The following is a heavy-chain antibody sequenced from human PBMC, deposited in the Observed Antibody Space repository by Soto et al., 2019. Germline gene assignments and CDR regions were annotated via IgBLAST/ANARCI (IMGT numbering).Heavy chain of an antibody. V-gene: IGHV3-49*03. CDR2: IRSKAYGGTT. CDR1: GFTFGDYA. Sequence: GGSLRLSCTASGFTFGDYAMSWFRQAPGKGLEWVGFIRSKAYGGTTEYAASVKGRFTISRDDSKSIAYLQMNSLKTEDTAVYYCTRDLEPGYCSSTSCYETVYYYYMDVWGKGTTVTVSS. CDR3: TRDLEPGYCSSTSCYETVYYYYMDV. J-gene: IGHJ6*03. D-gene: IGHD2-2*01.